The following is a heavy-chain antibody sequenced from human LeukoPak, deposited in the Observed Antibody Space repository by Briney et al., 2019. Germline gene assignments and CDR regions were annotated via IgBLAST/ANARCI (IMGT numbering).Heavy chain of an antibody. V-gene: IGHV3-21*01. Sequence: PGGSLRLSCEASGYTFSSYNMNWVRQAPGKGLEWVSSISSSSGSIYYADSVKGRFTISRDNAKNSLYLQMNSLRAEDTAVYYCARRVTTYYFDSWGQGTLVTVSS. CDR2: ISSSSGSI. CDR3: ARRVTTYYFDS. CDR1: GYTFSSYN. D-gene: IGHD3-3*01. J-gene: IGHJ4*02.